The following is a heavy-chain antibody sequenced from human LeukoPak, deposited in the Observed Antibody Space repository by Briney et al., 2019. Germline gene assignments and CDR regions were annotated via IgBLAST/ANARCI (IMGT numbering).Heavy chain of an antibody. CDR2: ISYTGST. CDR3: ARTPLYGDED. J-gene: IGHJ4*02. V-gene: IGHV4-39*01. Sequence: SETLSLTCTVSGGSICSSSYYWGWIRQPPGKGLEWIGSISYTGSTYYNPSLKSRVTISVDTSKNQSSLKLRSVNTADTAVYYCARTPLYGDEDWGQGTLVTVSS. CDR1: GGSICSSSYY. D-gene: IGHD4-17*01.